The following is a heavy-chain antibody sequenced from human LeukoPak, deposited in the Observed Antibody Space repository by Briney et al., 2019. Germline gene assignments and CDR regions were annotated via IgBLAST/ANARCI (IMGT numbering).Heavy chain of an antibody. CDR1: GGSFSGYY. CDR3: ARGRGSGWGVGYYFRASGPKFDY. J-gene: IGHJ4*02. D-gene: IGHD3-22*01. V-gene: IGHV4-34*01. CDR2: INHSGST. Sequence: TSETLSLTCAVYGGSFSGYYWSWIRQPPGKGLEWIGEINHSGSTNYNPSLKSRVTISVDTSKNQFSLKLSSVTAADTAVYYCARGRGSGWGVGYYFRASGPKFDYWGKGTLVTVSS.